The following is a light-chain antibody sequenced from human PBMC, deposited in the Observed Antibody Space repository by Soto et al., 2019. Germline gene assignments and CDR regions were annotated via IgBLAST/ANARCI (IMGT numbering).Light chain of an antibody. J-gene: IGKJ4*01. Sequence: EIVMTQSPFTLSVSPGDRATLSCRASQSVNSNLAWYQHKPGQTPKLLIYVASTRATGIPARFSGSGSGTEFTLTISSLQSEDFAVYYCQQYNVWPLTFGGGTKVEFK. CDR3: QQYNVWPLT. CDR2: VAS. CDR1: QSVNSN. V-gene: IGKV3-15*01.